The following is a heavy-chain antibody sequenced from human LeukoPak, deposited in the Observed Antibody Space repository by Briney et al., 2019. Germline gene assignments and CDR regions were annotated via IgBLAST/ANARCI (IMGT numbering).Heavy chain of an antibody. CDR2: IKQDGSEK. V-gene: IGHV3-7*01. CDR3: ARDLGGSQTS. CDR1: GFTFSRYR. Sequence: GGSLRLSCAASGFTFSRYRMTWVRQAPGKGLEWVANIKQDGSEKYCVDSVKGRFTISRDNAKNSLYLQMNSLRVEDTAIYYCARDLGGSQTSWGQGTLVTVSS. D-gene: IGHD1-26*01. J-gene: IGHJ4*02.